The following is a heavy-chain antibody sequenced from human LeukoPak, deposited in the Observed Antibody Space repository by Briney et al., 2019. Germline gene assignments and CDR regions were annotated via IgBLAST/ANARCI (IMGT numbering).Heavy chain of an antibody. CDR2: IIPILGIA. CDR1: GSTFSSYA. Sequence: EASVKVSCKASGSTFSSYAISWVRQAPGQGLEWMGRIIPILGIANYAQKFQGRVTITADKSTSTAYMELSSLRSEDTAVYYCARARAGYCSSTSCYAGRSGNWFDPWGQGTLVTVSS. CDR3: ARARAGYCSSTSCYAGRSGNWFDP. D-gene: IGHD2-2*01. J-gene: IGHJ5*02. V-gene: IGHV1-69*04.